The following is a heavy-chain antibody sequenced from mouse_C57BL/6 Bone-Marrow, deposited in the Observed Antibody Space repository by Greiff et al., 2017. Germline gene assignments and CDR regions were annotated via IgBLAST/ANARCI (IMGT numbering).Heavy chain of an antibody. CDR3: ARSGPLGGSFDY. V-gene: IGHV1-55*01. J-gene: IGHJ2*01. D-gene: IGHD4-1*01. CDR2: IYPTSGRT. CDR1: GYTFTSYW. Sequence: QVQLQQPGAELVKPGASVKMSCKASGYTFTSYWITWVKQRPGQGLEWIGDIYPTSGRTNYNEKFKSKAILTVDTSSNTAYMQLSSLTSEDSAVFSCARSGPLGGSFDYWGQGTTLTVSS.